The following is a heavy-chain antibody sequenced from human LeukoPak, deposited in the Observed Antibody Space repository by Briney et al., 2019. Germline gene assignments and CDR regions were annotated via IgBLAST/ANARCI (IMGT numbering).Heavy chain of an antibody. CDR1: GGSFSGYY. Sequence: SETLSLTCAVYGGSFSGYYWSWIRQPPGKGLEWLGEINHSGSTNYNPSLKSRVTISVDTSKNQFSLKLNSVTAADTAVYYCARAPDYGDYGDWGQGTLVTVSS. V-gene: IGHV4-34*01. J-gene: IGHJ4*02. CDR2: INHSGST. CDR3: ARAPDYGDYGD. D-gene: IGHD4-17*01.